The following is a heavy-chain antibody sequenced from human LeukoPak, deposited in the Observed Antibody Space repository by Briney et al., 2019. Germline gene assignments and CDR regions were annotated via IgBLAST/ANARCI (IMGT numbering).Heavy chain of an antibody. CDR2: MNPNSGNT. D-gene: IGHD4-17*01. V-gene: IGHV1-8*01. CDR1: GYTFTSYY. Sequence: ASVKVSCKASGYTFTSYYINWVRQATGQGPEWMGWMNPNSGNTDYAQRFQGRVTMTRDTSISTAYMELSRLRSDDTAVYYCARVGTTVTPVDYWGQGTLVTVSS. J-gene: IGHJ4*02. CDR3: ARVGTTVTPVDY.